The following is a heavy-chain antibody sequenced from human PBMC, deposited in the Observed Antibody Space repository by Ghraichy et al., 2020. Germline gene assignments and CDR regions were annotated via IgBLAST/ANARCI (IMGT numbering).Heavy chain of an antibody. CDR2: ISSTSSAM. CDR1: GFTFNIYG. D-gene: IGHD5-24*01. V-gene: IGHV3-48*02. CDR3: ASNLPPMD. Sequence: GGSLRLSCAASGFTFNIYGMNWVRQAPGKGLEWVSYISSTSSAMYCADSVKGRFTISRDNAKNSLYLQMNSLRDEDTAVYYCASNLPPMDWGQGTLVTVSS. J-gene: IGHJ4*02.